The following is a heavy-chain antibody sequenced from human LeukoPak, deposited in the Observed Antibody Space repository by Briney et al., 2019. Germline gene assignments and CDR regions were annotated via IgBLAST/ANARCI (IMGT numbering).Heavy chain of an antibody. CDR2: ISSSSSYI. D-gene: IGHD2-2*01. Sequence: GGSLRLSCAASGFTFSSYSMNWVRQAPGKGLEWVSSISSSSSYIYYADSVKGRFTISRDNAKNSLYLQMNSLRAEDTAVYYCAREGGDIVVVPAASGYWGQGTLVTVSS. V-gene: IGHV3-21*01. J-gene: IGHJ4*02. CDR1: GFTFSSYS. CDR3: AREGGDIVVVPAASGY.